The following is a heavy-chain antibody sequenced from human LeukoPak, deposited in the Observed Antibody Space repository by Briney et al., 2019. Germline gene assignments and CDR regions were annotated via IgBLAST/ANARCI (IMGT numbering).Heavy chain of an antibody. CDR2: IYYSGST. Sequence: SETLSLTCTVSGGSISSYYWSWIRQPPGKGLEWIGYIYYSGSTNYNPSLKSRVTTSVDTSKNQFSLKLSSVTAADTAVYYCARKVGYSGYDYWGQGTLVTVSS. CDR1: GGSISSYY. CDR3: ARKVGYSGYDY. V-gene: IGHV4-59*01. D-gene: IGHD5-12*01. J-gene: IGHJ4*02.